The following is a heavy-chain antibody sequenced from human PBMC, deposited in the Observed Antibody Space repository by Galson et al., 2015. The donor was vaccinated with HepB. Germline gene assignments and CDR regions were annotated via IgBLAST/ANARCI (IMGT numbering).Heavy chain of an antibody. CDR3: AGDDPTGIYQVGFDL. D-gene: IGHD2-21*02. V-gene: IGHV6-1*01. Sequence: CAISGDSVSSNSAAWNWIRQSPSRGLGWLGRTYYRSKWYNDYAVSVKSRITINPDTSKNQFSLQLNSVTPEDTAVYYCAGDDPTGIYQVGFDLWGRGTLVTVSS. CDR2: TYYRSKWYN. CDR1: GDSVSSNSAA. J-gene: IGHJ2*01.